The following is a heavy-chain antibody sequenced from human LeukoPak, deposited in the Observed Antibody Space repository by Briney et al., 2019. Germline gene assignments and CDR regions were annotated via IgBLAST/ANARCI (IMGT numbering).Heavy chain of an antibody. CDR3: ARDLLIATAGTMFDY. CDR2: ISAYNGNT. D-gene: IGHD6-13*01. Sequence: GASVKVSCKASGYTFTSYGISWVRQAPGQGLEWMGWISAYNGNTNYAQKLQGRVTMTTDTSTSTAYMELRSLRSDDTAVYYCARDLLIATAGTMFDYWGQGTLVTGSS. J-gene: IGHJ4*02. CDR1: GYTFTSYG. V-gene: IGHV1-18*01.